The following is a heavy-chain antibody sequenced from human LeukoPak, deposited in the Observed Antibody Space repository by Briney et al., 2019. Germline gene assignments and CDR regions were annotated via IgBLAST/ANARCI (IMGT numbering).Heavy chain of an antibody. D-gene: IGHD1-26*01. CDR1: GYSISNGYY. Sequence: SETLSLTCTVSGYSISNGYYWGWMRQPPGKGLEWIGSIYHSGRTHYNPSLKSRVIISVDTSKNYFSLKLSSVTAADTAVYYCARRVSGSPFDYWGQGTLVTVSS. J-gene: IGHJ4*02. CDR3: ARRVSGSPFDY. V-gene: IGHV4-38-2*02. CDR2: IYHSGRT.